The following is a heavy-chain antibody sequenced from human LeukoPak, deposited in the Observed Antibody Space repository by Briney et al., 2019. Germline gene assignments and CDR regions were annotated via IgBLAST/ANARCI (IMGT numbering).Heavy chain of an antibody. V-gene: IGHV1-2*02. CDR2: INPNSGGT. CDR1: GYTFTGYY. J-gene: IGHJ3*02. D-gene: IGHD3-22*01. CDR3: ARYFYDSSGSSSDAFDI. Sequence: EASVKVSCKTSGYTFTGYYMHWVRQAPGQGLEWMGWINPNSGGTNYAQRLQGRVTMTRDTSMSTAYMELSRLRSDDSAVYYCARYFYDSSGSSSDAFDIWGQGTMVTVSS.